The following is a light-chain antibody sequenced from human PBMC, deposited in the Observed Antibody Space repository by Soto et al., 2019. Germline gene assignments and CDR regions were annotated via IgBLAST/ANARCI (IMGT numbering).Light chain of an antibody. CDR3: SSYTSSSPLV. J-gene: IGLJ2*01. CDR1: SSDVGGYNY. Sequence: QSALTQPASVSGSPGQSITISCTGTSSDVGGYNYVSWYQQHPGKAPKLMIYDVSNRPSGVSNRFSGSKSGNTASLTISGLQAEDEADYYCSSYTSSSPLVFGGGTNLTV. V-gene: IGLV2-14*01. CDR2: DVS.